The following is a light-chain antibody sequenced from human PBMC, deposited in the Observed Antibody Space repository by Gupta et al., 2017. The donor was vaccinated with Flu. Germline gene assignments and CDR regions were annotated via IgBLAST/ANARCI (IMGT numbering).Light chain of an antibody. J-gene: IGLJ3*02. CDR1: SSDLGAYNY. CDR2: EVT. Sequence: QSALTQPDSVSGSPGQSITISCTETSSDLGAYNYVSWYQQHPGKAPKLMIYEVTNRPSGVSNRFSGSKSGNTASLTISGLHAEDEADYFCSSFISSNTLVFGGGTKLTVL. V-gene: IGLV2-14*01. CDR3: SSFISSNTLV.